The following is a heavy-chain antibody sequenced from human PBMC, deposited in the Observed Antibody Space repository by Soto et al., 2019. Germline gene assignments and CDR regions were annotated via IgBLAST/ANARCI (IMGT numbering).Heavy chain of an antibody. CDR1: GFTFSSYD. CDR3: ARELYENGMDV. D-gene: IGHD2-8*01. CDR2: IGTAGDT. J-gene: IGHJ6*02. V-gene: IGHV3-13*01. Sequence: PGGSLRLSCAASGFTFSSYDMHWVRQATGKGLEWVSAIGTAGDTYYPGSVKGRFTISRENAKNSLYLQMNSLRAEDTAVYYCARELYENGMDVWGQGTTVTVSS.